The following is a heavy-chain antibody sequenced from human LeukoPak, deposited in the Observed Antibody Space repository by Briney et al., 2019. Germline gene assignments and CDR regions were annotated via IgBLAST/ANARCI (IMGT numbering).Heavy chain of an antibody. CDR2: IRSKAYGGTT. Sequence: GGSLRLSCSGSGFTFGDYAMSWFRQAPGKGLEWVGFIRSKAYGGTTEYAASVKGRFTISRDDSKSIAYLQMNSLKTEDTAVYYCTRDFGRRGYSQPYVDYWGQGTLVTVSS. J-gene: IGHJ4*02. V-gene: IGHV3-49*03. CDR1: GFTFGDYA. D-gene: IGHD3-22*01. CDR3: TRDFGRRGYSQPYVDY.